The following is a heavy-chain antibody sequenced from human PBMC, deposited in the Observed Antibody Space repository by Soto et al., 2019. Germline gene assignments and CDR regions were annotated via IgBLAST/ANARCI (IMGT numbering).Heavy chain of an antibody. CDR3: AKVSRLPGGLRSLF. D-gene: IGHD2-2*01. CDR2: ISGSSGGSK. V-gene: IGHV3-23*01. CDR1: GFTFSTYA. J-gene: IGHJ4*02. Sequence: EVQLLESGGTLVQPGGSLRLSCAASGFTFSTYAMNWVRQAQGKGLEWFSDISGSSGGSKYYADSVKGRFTISRANSKNTRFLQLNSLRLADTAVYYCAKVSRLPGGLRSLFWGQGALVTFSS.